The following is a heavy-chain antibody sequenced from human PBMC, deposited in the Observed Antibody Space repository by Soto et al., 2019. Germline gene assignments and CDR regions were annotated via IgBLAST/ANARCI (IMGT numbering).Heavy chain of an antibody. J-gene: IGHJ4*02. Sequence: GGSLRLSCAASGFIVSNNYMSWVRQAPGQGLEWVSLIYSVGDTYYADSVKGRFTIPRDNSKNTVYLQMNRLRVDDTAVYYCARGLSSFGEFLDYRGQGALVTVSS. CDR3: ARGLSSFGEFLDY. CDR1: GFIVSNNY. V-gene: IGHV3-53*01. D-gene: IGHD3-10*01. CDR2: IYSVGDT.